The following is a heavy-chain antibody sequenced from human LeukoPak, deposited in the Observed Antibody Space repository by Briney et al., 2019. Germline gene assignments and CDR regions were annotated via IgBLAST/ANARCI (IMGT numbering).Heavy chain of an antibody. CDR1: GYTFTSYG. D-gene: IGHD2-21*01. CDR3: ARDRQCGY. J-gene: IGHJ4*02. V-gene: IGHV1-18*01. CDR2: ISPYNGNT. Sequence: PAASVKVSGKASGYTFTSYGISWVRQAPGQGLEWMGWISPYNGNTNYAPKLQGRLTMTTDTSTSTAYMELRSLRSDDTAVYYCARDRQCGYWGQGTLVTVSS.